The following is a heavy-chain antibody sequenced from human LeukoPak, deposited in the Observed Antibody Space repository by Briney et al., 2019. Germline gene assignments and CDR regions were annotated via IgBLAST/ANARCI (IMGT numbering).Heavy chain of an antibody. Sequence: ASVKVSCKASGYTFTGYYMHWVRQAPGQGLERMGWINPNSGGTNYAQKFQGRVTMTRDTSISTAYMELSRLRSDDTAVYYCAREGITMVRGVQPDYWGQGTLVTVSS. J-gene: IGHJ4*02. CDR2: INPNSGGT. D-gene: IGHD3-10*01. V-gene: IGHV1-2*02. CDR1: GYTFTGYY. CDR3: AREGITMVRGVQPDY.